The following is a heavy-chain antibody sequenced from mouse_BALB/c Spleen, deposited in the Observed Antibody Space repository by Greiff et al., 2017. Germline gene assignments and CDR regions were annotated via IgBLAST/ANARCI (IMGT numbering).Heavy chain of an antibody. D-gene: IGHD2-14*01. CDR3: ARGDYRYEDYAMDY. J-gene: IGHJ2*01. CDR2: ISTYYGNT. V-gene: IGHV1-67*01. CDR1: GYTFTDYA. Sequence: QVQLQQSGPELVRPGVSVKISCKGSGYTFTDYAMHWVKQSHAKSLEWIGVISTYYGNTNYNQKFKGKATMTVDKSSSTAYMELARLTSEDSAIYYCARGDYRYEDYAMDYWGQGTTLTVSS.